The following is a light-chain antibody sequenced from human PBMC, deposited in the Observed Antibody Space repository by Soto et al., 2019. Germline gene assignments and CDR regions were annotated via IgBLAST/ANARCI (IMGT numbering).Light chain of an antibody. CDR3: SSSTSTSTFV. V-gene: IGLV2-14*01. CDR1: SNDVGGYNY. Sequence: QSVLTQPASVSGSPGQSITISCTGTSNDVGGYNYVSWFQQHPGKAPKLLIFEVSNRPSGVSHRFSGSKSGNTASLTISGLQAEDEADYYCSSSTSTSTFVFGTGTKVTVL. J-gene: IGLJ1*01. CDR2: EVS.